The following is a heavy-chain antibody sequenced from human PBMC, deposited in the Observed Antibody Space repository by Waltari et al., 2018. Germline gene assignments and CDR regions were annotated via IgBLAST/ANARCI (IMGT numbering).Heavy chain of an antibody. J-gene: IGHJ3*02. V-gene: IGHV1-69-2*01. CDR2: VDPDDGQT. CDR3: ATGLGDSISASRPFEI. Sequence: EVRLLPSGAEVKKPGTTFQISCRLSRYTLSEYSIHWIQQDPGKGLQWMGLVDPDDGQTIYAEALQGRISMTADSSRKTVYMELTSLTSDDSAVYYCATGLGDSISASRPFEIWGQGTVITVSS. D-gene: IGHD3-3*02. CDR1: RYTLSEYS.